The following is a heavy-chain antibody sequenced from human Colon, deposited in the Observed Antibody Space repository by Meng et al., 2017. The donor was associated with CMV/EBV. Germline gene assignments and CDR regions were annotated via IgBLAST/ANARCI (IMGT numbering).Heavy chain of an antibody. CDR3: ARDLHLSGFLDV. CDR2: IGANARST. V-gene: IGHV3-64*02. Sequence: GESLKISCAASGLTFSVHAMHWVRQAPGKGLEYVSAIGANARSTYYADSVRGRFFVSRDNSTNMVTLQMGRLRAEDTAVYWCARDLHLSGFLDVWGRGTTVTVSS. CDR1: GLTFSVHA. J-gene: IGHJ6*02. D-gene: IGHD1-26*01.